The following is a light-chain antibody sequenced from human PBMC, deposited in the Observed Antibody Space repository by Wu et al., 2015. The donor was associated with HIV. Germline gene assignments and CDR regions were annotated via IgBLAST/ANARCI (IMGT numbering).Light chain of an antibody. Sequence: EIVLTQSPGTLSLSPGERGTLSCRASQSVRSDYLGWYQQRPGQAPRLLIYGASSRVTGIPARFSGSGSGTDFTLTISSLEPEDFAVYYCQQRSNWPPITFGQGTRLEIK. J-gene: IGKJ5*01. CDR1: QSVRSDY. CDR3: QQRSNWPPIT. CDR2: GAS. V-gene: IGKV3D-20*02.